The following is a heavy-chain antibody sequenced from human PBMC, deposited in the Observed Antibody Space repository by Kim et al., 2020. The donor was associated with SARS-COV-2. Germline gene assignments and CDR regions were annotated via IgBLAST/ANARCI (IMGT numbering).Heavy chain of an antibody. CDR3: TREVTTVTTRDY. Sequence: GSLRLSCTASGFTFGDYAMSWVRQAPGKGLEWVGFIRSKAYGGTTEYAASVKGRFTISRDDSKSIAYLQMNSLKTEDTAVYYCTREVTTVTTRDYWGQGTLVTVSS. CDR1: GFTFGDYA. CDR2: IRSKAYGGTT. V-gene: IGHV3-49*04. J-gene: IGHJ4*02. D-gene: IGHD4-4*01.